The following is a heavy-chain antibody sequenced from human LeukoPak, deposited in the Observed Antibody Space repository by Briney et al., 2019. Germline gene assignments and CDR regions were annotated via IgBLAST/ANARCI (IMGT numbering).Heavy chain of an antibody. V-gene: IGHV1-2*02. CDR2: INPSSGGT. Sequence: ASVKVSCKASGYTFTDHYMHWVRQAPGQGPEWMGWINPSSGGTNSAQKFQGRVTMTRDTSISTADMELSRLRSDDTAVYYCARGRGGSYYNWFDAWGQGTLVTVSS. J-gene: IGHJ5*02. CDR3: ARGRGGSYYNWFDA. D-gene: IGHD1-26*01. CDR1: GYTFTDHY.